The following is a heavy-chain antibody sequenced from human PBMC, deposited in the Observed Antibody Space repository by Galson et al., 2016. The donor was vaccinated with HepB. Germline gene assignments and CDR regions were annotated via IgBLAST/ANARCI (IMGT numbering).Heavy chain of an antibody. D-gene: IGHD6-13*01. CDR2: IGTGGDT. J-gene: IGHJ2*01. V-gene: IGHV3-13*04. CDR1: GFTFSRSD. CDR3: VREGLSRSWDDWYLDL. Sequence: SLRLSCAASGFTFSRSDMHWVRQAAGKGLEWVSAIGTGGDTYYPGSVKDRFTISRENARNSLYLQMNSLTVGDTAVYYCVREGLSRSWDDWYLDLWGRGTLVTVSS.